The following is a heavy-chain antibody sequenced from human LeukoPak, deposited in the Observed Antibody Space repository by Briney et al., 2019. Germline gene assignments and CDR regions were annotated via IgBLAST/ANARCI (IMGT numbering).Heavy chain of an antibody. CDR2: INTDSGGT. CDR1: GYSFNTYY. V-gene: IGHV1-2*02. Sequence: ASVKVSCKASGYSFNTYYMNWVRQAPGQGLEWLGWINTDSGGTNYAQKFLGRVTMTRDKANSTAYLELSGLRSDDTAVYYCARVFHRVYFDLWGRGTLVTVSS. CDR3: ARVFHRVYFDL. J-gene: IGHJ2*01.